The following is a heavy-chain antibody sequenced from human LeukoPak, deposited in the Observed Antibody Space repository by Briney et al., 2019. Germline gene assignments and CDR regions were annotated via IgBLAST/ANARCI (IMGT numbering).Heavy chain of an antibody. Sequence: TGGALRLSCAASGFTFSSYSMNWVRQAPGKGLEWVSSISSSSSYIYYADSVKGRFTISRDNAKNSLYLQMNSLRAEDTAVYYCARDPSGGQGDYCGQGTLVTVSS. CDR1: GFTFSSYS. D-gene: IGHD3-10*01. V-gene: IGHV3-21*01. J-gene: IGHJ4*02. CDR2: ISSSSSYI. CDR3: ARDPSGGQGDY.